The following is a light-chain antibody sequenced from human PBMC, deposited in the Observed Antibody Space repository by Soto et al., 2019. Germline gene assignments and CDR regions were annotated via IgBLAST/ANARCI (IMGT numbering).Light chain of an antibody. CDR2: RAS. CDR3: QQYNSYSPLT. J-gene: IGKJ4*01. Sequence: DILMTQSPSTLSASVGDRVTITCRASESISRWLAWYQQKPGQAPKLLIHRASTLATGVPSRISGSGSGTDFTLTISNLQPDDFATYYCQQYNSYSPLTFGGGTKVDIK. CDR1: ESISRW. V-gene: IGKV1-5*03.